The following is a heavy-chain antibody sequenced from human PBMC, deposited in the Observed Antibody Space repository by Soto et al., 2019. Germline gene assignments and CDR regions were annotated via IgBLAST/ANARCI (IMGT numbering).Heavy chain of an antibody. V-gene: IGHV1-69*06. D-gene: IGHD3-3*01. CDR1: GGTSTRYA. CDR3: NRCSEYDFWSGYL. Sequence: QERLVQSGAEVRKPGSSVKVSCKVTGGTSTRYAINWVRQAPGQGLEWMGGIVPMFGTSKYAQKFQGRVTISAYTTTNIAYMELRILRSEDTAVYYCNRCSEYDFWSGYLWGQGTLVSVSS. CDR2: IVPMFGTS. J-gene: IGHJ4*02.